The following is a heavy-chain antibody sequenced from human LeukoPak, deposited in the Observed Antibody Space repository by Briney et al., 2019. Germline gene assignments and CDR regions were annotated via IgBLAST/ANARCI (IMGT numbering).Heavy chain of an antibody. Sequence: GGSLRLSCSASGFTFSSYAMHWVRQAPGKGLEYVSAISSNGGSTYYADSVKGRFTISRGNSKNTLYLQMSSLRAEDTAVYYCVKGELLWFGELEVFDYWGQGTLVTVSS. CDR3: VKGELLWFGELEVFDY. V-gene: IGHV3-64D*06. CDR2: ISSNGGST. CDR1: GFTFSSYA. J-gene: IGHJ4*02. D-gene: IGHD3-10*01.